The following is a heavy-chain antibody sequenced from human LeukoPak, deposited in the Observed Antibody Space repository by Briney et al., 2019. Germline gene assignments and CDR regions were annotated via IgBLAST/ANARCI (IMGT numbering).Heavy chain of an antibody. J-gene: IGHJ4*02. CDR3: AKDVGSSWSYYFDY. D-gene: IGHD6-13*01. Sequence: GGSLRLSCAASGFTFNSYWMGWVRQAPGKGLEWVANVKQDGSEKYYVDSVKGRFTISRDDAKNSVYLQMNSLKVEDTAVYYCAKDVGSSWSYYFDYWGQGTLVTVSS. CDR2: VKQDGSEK. CDR1: GFTFNSYW. V-gene: IGHV3-7*01.